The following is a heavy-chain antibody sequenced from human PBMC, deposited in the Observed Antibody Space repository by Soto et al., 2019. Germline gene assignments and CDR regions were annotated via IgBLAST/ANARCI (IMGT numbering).Heavy chain of an antibody. CDR1: GFSFSIYP. D-gene: IGHD1-26*01. CDR3: ASGRAMDV. V-gene: IGHV3-30-3*01. CDR2: ISYDGNDK. Sequence: QVQLVESGGGVVQPGRSLRLSCAASGFSFSIYPMHWVRQAPGKGPEWVAVISYDGNDKSYTDSVKGRFTIFRDNLKDTLYLQRNSLTADDTAVYYCASGRAMDVWGQGTMVTVSS. J-gene: IGHJ6*02.